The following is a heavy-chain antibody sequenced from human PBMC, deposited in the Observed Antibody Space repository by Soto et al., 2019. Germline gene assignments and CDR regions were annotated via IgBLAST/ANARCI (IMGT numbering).Heavy chain of an antibody. CDR1: GGSISSYY. D-gene: IGHD5-12*01. Sequence: SETLSLTCTVSGGSISSYYWSWIRQPPGKGLEWIGYIYYSGSTNYNPSLKSRVTISVDTSKNQFSLKLSSVTAADTAVYYCARAGREYSGYDSISAFDIWGQGTMVTVSS. J-gene: IGHJ3*02. CDR2: IYYSGST. CDR3: ARAGREYSGYDSISAFDI. V-gene: IGHV4-59*01.